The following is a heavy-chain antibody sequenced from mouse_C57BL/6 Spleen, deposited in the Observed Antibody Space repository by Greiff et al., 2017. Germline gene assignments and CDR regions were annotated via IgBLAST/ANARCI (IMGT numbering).Heavy chain of an antibody. CDR3: ASPPLYYYGSTPLSMDY. J-gene: IGHJ4*01. CDR1: GYTFTSYW. V-gene: IGHV1-50*01. CDR2: IDPSDNYT. Sequence: VQLQQPGAELVKPGASVKMSCKASGYTFTSYWMQWVKQRPGKGLEWIGEIDPSDNYTNYNHKFKGKATLTVDTSSSTAYMQLSSLTSEDSAFYYCASPPLYYYGSTPLSMDYWGQGTSVTVSS. D-gene: IGHD1-1*01.